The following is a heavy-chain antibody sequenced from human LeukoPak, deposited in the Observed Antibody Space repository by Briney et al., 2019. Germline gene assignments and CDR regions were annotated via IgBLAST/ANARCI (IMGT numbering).Heavy chain of an antibody. V-gene: IGHV3-9*01. CDR2: ISWNSGSI. D-gene: IGHD5-12*01. J-gene: IGHJ4*01. CDR1: GFTFDDYA. Sequence: GRSLRLSCAASGFTFDDYAMHWVRHAPGKGLEWVSGISWNSGSIGYADSVKGRFTISRDNAKNSLYLQMNSLRAEDTALYYCAKAPPGYGTARGEQFEHWGQGTPVTVSS. CDR3: AKAPPGYGTARGEQFEH.